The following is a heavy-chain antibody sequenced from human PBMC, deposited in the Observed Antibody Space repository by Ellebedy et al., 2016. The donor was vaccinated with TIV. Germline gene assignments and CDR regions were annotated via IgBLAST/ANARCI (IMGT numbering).Heavy chain of an antibody. CDR1: GYTFASYF. V-gene: IGHV1-46*01. CDR3: ARGDKYYYESSGYYYTY. CDR2: INRSVCGT. D-gene: IGHD3-22*01. Sequence: ASVKVSCKASGYTFASYFMYWVRQCPGQGLEWMGIINRSVCGTNYAQKFQGRVTMTRDTSTSTVYMELIRLRSAPTAVYYCARGDKYYYESSGYYYTYWGQGTLVTVSS. J-gene: IGHJ4*02.